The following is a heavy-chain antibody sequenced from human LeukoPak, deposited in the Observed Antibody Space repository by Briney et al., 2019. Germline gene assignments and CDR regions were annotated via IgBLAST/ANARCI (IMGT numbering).Heavy chain of an antibody. CDR2: VGTGDDT. CDR1: GFTLSSYA. D-gene: IGHD2/OR15-2a*01. V-gene: IGHV3-23*01. CDR3: AKALLTSTYYFDF. Sequence: GGFLRLSCAASGFTLSSYAMYWVRQAPGKGLEWVSAVGTGDDTYYADSVKGRFTISRDDSKNTLYLQMNSLRAEDTALYYCAKALLTSTYYFDFWGQGTLVTVSS. J-gene: IGHJ4*02.